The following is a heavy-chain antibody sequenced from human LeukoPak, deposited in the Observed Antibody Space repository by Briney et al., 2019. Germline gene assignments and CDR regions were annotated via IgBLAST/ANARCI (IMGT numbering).Heavy chain of an antibody. CDR1: GGSISGSSFS. J-gene: IGHJ3*02. CDR3: ARHPASFNI. Sequence: PSDTLSLTCTASGGSISGSSFSWGWIRQPPGKGLEWIGSVSYSGTTSYNPSLKSRVSVSVDTSKNHFSLKLSSVTAADTAMYYCARHPASFNIWGQGTMITVSS. V-gene: IGHV4-39*01. CDR2: VSYSGTT.